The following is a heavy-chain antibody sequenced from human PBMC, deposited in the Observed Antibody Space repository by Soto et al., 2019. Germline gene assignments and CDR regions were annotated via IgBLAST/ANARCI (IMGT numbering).Heavy chain of an antibody. D-gene: IGHD6-6*01. V-gene: IGHV4-39*01. J-gene: IGHJ6*02. CDR2: IYYSGST. CDR3: ARRKAYSSSSGYYYYGMDV. Sequence: SETLSLTCTVSGGSISSSSYSWGWIRQPPGKGLEWIGSIYYSGSTYYNPSLKSRVTISVDTSKNQFSLKLSSVTAADTAGYYCARRKAYSSSSGYYYYGMDVWAQGTTVPVSS. CDR1: GGSISSSSYS.